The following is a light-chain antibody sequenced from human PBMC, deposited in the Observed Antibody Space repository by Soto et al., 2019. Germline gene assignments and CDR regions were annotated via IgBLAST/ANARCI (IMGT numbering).Light chain of an antibody. CDR1: QGISNY. CDR3: QHRHSYPLT. CDR2: TAS. V-gene: IGKV1-9*01. J-gene: IGKJ4*01. Sequence: DIQLTQSPSFLSASVGDRVTITCRASQGISNYLAWYQQKAGKAPKLLIHTASTLQNGVPSRFSGSGSGTEFTLTISSLQPEALATYYCQHRHSYPLTFGGGTKVEIK.